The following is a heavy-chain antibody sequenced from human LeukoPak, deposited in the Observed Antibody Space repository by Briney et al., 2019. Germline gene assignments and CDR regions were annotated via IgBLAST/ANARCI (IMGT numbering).Heavy chain of an antibody. CDR1: GGSISSSSYY. J-gene: IGHJ5*02. D-gene: IGHD2-15*01. CDR2: IYYSGST. CDR3: ASIRMIMGRGSWNPGPFGPGSS. V-gene: IGHV4-39*07. Sequence: SETLSLTCTVSGGSISSSSYYWGWIRQPPGKGLEWIGSIYYSGSTYYNPSLKSRVTISVDTSKNQFSLKLSSVTAADTAVYYCASIRMIMGRGSWNPGPFGPGSSWGQGTLVAVSS.